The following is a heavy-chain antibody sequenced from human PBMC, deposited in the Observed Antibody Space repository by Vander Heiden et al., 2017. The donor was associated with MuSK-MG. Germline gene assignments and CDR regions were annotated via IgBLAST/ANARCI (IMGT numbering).Heavy chain of an antibody. V-gene: IGHV1-69*04. CDR2: IIPILGIA. J-gene: IGHJ4*02. CDR3: ARDPVKYDYVWGSYCGY. D-gene: IGHD3-16*01. Sequence: QVQLVQSGAEVKKPGSAVKVSCKASGGTVSSYAITRVRQAPGKGREWMGGIIPILGIANYAQKFQGRVTITADESTSTAYMELSSLRSEDTAVYYCARDPVKYDYVWGSYCGYWGQGTLVTVSS. CDR1: GGTVSSYA.